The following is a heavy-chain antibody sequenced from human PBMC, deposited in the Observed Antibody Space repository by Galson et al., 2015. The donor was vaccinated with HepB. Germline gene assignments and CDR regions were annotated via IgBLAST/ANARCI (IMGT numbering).Heavy chain of an antibody. J-gene: IGHJ4*02. CDR1: GFTFADYA. D-gene: IGHD1-26*01. CDR3: AKGGGYSGSYYSDS. Sequence: SLRLSCASSGFTFADYAMSWVRQAPWRGLEWVSSISAGGGSTFYADSVRGRFTISRDNSKNTLYLQMNSLRAEDTAVYYCAKGGGYSGSYYSDSWGQGTLVTVSS. CDR2: ISAGGGST. V-gene: IGHV3-23*01.